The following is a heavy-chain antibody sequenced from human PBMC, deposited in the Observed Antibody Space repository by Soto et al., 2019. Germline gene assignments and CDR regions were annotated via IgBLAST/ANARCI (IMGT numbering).Heavy chain of an antibody. J-gene: IGHJ4*02. D-gene: IGHD4-17*01. Sequence: QVQLVQSGAEVKKPGSSVIVSCKASGGTFSTYTFNWVRQAPGQGFEWMGGIIPVFATANYAQEFQGRITITADDSTRTAFMQLSGLRSEDTALYYCATDCGEHWGQGTVVTVSS. CDR3: ATDCGEH. CDR2: IIPVFATA. V-gene: IGHV1-69*01. CDR1: GGTFSTYT.